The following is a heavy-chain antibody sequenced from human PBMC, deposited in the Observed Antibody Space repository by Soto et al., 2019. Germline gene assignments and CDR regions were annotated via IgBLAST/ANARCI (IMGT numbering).Heavy chain of an antibody. J-gene: IGHJ1*01. Sequence: ASVKVSCEASGYTFTSYGISWVRQAPGQGLEWMGWISAYNGNTNYAQKLQGRVTMTTDTSTSTAYMELRSLRSDDTAVYYCARFGYGDYDNSAEYFQHWGQGTLVTVSS. CDR3: ARFGYGDYDNSAEYFQH. V-gene: IGHV1-18*01. D-gene: IGHD4-17*01. CDR2: ISAYNGNT. CDR1: GYTFTSYG.